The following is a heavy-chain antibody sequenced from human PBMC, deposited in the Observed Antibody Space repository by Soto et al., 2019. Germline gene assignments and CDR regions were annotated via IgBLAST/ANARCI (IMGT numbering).Heavy chain of an antibody. V-gene: IGHV3-33*01. D-gene: IGHD1-20*01. CDR1: GFTFSSYG. J-gene: IGHJ5*02. Sequence: QVQLVESGGGVVQPGRSLRLSCAASGFTFSSYGMHWVRQAPGKGLEWVAVIWYDGSNKYYADSVKGRFTISRDNSKNPLYLKMNSLRAEDTAVYYCAREGIPGNWFDPWGQGTLVTVSS. CDR2: IWYDGSNK. CDR3: AREGIPGNWFDP.